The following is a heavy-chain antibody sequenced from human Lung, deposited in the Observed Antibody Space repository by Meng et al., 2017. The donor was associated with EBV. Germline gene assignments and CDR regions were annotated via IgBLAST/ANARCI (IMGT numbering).Heavy chain of an antibody. CDR3: AADPLLDDYGNSFDY. CDR2: FHTSGGT. D-gene: IGHD4-11*01. V-gene: IGHV4-4*07. J-gene: IGHJ4*02. Sequence: QVHLQESGPRITKPSETLSLTAPVSGGAINSYYWHWIRQPAGKGLEWIGRFHTSGGTKYNPSLKSRVTMSVDMSKSQLSLNLNSVTAADTAVYYCAADPLLDDYGNSFDYWGQGTLVTVSS. CDR1: GGAINSYY.